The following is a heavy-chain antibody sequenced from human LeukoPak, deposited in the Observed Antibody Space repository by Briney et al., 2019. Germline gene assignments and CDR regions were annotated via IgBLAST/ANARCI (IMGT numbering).Heavy chain of an antibody. V-gene: IGHV3-53*01. Sequence: GGSLRLSCAASGFTVSSNYMSWVRQAPGKGLEWVSVIYSGGSTYYADSVKGRFTISRDNSNNTLYLQMNSLRPEDTAVYYCAKGYNYAYEYWGQGTLVTVSS. J-gene: IGHJ4*02. CDR2: IYSGGST. D-gene: IGHD5-18*01. CDR1: GFTVSSNY. CDR3: AKGYNYAYEY.